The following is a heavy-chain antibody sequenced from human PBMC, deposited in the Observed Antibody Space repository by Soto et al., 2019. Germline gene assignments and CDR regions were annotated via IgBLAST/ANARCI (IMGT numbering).Heavy chain of an antibody. CDR1: GFTFRNYG. D-gene: IGHD1-26*01. V-gene: IGHV3-23*01. CDR2: ISGSGASA. J-gene: IGHJ4*02. CDR3: AKDTTNSLSDY. Sequence: PGGSLRLSCAASGFTFRNYGMSWVRQAPGKGLEWVSSISGSGASAYYADSVKGRFTISRDNSKNTLYLQMNSLRAEDTAVYYCAKDTTNSLSDYWGQGTLVTVSS.